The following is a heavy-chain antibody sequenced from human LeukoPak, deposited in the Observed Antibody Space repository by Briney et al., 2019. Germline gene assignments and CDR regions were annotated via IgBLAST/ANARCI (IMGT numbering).Heavy chain of an antibody. CDR1: GFTFSSYA. J-gene: IGHJ6*02. D-gene: IGHD3-9*01. CDR2: ISGIGGST. Sequence: GGSLRLSRAASGFTFSSYAMSWVRQAPGKGLEWVSAISGIGGSTYYADSVKGRFTISRDNSKNTLYLQMNSLRAEDTAVYYCAKDMDPPATYFDWLLPLYYYYGMDVWGQGTTVTVSS. CDR3: AKDMDPPATYFDWLLPLYYYYGMDV. V-gene: IGHV3-23*01.